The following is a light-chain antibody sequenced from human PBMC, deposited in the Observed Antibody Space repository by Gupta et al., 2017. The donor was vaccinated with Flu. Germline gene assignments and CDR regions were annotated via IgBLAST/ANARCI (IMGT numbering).Light chain of an antibody. J-gene: IGKJ4*01. Sequence: DIQMTQSPSSLSESVGDRVTITCRASQSISSYLNWYQQKPGKAPKLLIYAAFSLQSGVPSRFSGSGSGTDFTPTISRLQPEDFSTYYCQQRYSTPLTFGGGTKVEIK. CDR1: QSISSY. V-gene: IGKV1-39*01. CDR2: AAF. CDR3: QQRYSTPLT.